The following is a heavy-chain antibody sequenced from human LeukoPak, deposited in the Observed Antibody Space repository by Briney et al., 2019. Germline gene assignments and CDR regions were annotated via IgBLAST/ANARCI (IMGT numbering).Heavy chain of an antibody. J-gene: IGHJ2*01. D-gene: IGHD3-9*01. CDR3: AKAPYYDILTGFYTDWYFDL. V-gene: IGHV3-53*01. CDR1: GFTVSSNY. Sequence: GGSLRLSCAASGFTVSSNYMSWVRQAPGKGLEWVSVIYSGGSTYYADSVKGRFTISRDNSKNTLYLQMNSLRAEDTAVYYCAKAPYYDILTGFYTDWYFDLWGRGTLVTVSS. CDR2: IYSGGST.